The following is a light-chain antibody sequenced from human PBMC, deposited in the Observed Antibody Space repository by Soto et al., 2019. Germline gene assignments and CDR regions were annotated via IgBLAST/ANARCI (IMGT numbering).Light chain of an antibody. V-gene: IGLV2-23*01. CDR2: EGS. CDR3: CSYAAHYV. Sequence: QSVLTHPASVSGSPGQSITISCTGTSSDVGSYNLVSWYQQHPGKAPKLMIYEGSKRPSGVSNRFSGSKSGNTASLAISGLQAEDEADYYCCSYAAHYVFGTGTKVTVL. J-gene: IGLJ1*01. CDR1: SSDVGSYNL.